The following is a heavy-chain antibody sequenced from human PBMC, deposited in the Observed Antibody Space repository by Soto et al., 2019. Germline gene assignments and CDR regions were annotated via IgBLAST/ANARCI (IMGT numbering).Heavy chain of an antibody. CDR3: ARENDFWSGATSIDFDY. Sequence: QVQLVQSGAEVKKPGASVKVSCKASGYTFTSYGISWVRQAPGQGLEWMGWISDYNGNTNYAQKLQGRVTMTTDTSTSTAYMELRSLRSDDTAVYYCARENDFWSGATSIDFDYWGQGTLVTVSS. D-gene: IGHD3-3*01. CDR1: GYTFTSYG. CDR2: ISDYNGNT. J-gene: IGHJ4*02. V-gene: IGHV1-18*01.